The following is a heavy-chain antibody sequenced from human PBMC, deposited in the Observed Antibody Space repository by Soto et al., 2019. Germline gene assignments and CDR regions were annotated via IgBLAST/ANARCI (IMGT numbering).Heavy chain of an antibody. CDR2: ISYDGSNK. D-gene: IGHD1-1*01. Sequence: GGSLRLSCAASGFTFSSYGMHWVRQAPGKGLEWVAVISYDGSNKYYADSVKGRFTISRDNSKNTLYLQMNSLRAEDTAVYYCAKDPYTQLELGYYYYYMDVWGKGTTVTVSS. J-gene: IGHJ6*03. CDR3: AKDPYTQLELGYYYYYMDV. V-gene: IGHV3-30*18. CDR1: GFTFSSYG.